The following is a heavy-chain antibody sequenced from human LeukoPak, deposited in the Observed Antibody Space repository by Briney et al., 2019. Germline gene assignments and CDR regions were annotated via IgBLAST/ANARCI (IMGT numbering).Heavy chain of an antibody. CDR1: GFTFTSSA. CDR2: IVVGSGNT. J-gene: IGHJ4*02. CDR3: AAVFAYDSSGYFDY. D-gene: IGHD3-22*01. V-gene: IGHV1-58*02. Sequence: ASVKVSCKASGFTFTSSAMQWVRQARGQRLEWIGWIVVGSGNTNYAQKFQERVTITRDMSTSTAYMELSSLRSEDTAVYYCAAVFAYDSSGYFDYWGQGTLVTVSS.